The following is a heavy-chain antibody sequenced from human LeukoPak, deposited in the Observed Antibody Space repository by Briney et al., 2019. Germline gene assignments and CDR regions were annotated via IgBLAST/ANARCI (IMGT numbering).Heavy chain of an antibody. V-gene: IGHV3-7*01. CDR3: ARDKPVGGGDIVVVVAATQGDY. CDR2: IKQDGSEK. Sequence: GGSLRLSCAASGFTFSSYWMSWVRQAPGKGLEWVANIKQDGSEKYYVDSVKGRFTISRDNAKNSLYLQMNSLRAEDRAVYYCARDKPVGGGDIVVVVAATQGDYWGQGTLVTVSS. D-gene: IGHD2-15*01. CDR1: GFTFSSYW. J-gene: IGHJ4*02.